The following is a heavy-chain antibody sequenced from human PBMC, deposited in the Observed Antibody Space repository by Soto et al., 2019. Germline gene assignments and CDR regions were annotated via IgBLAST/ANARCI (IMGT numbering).Heavy chain of an antibody. Sequence: QVQLVESGGGVVQPGRSLRLSCAASGFTFSSYGMHWVRQAPGKGLEWVAVISYDGSNKYYADSVKGRFTISRDNSKNTLYLQMNSLRAEDTAVYYCAKDFQQLFPLFDYWGQGTLVTVSS. D-gene: IGHD6-13*01. V-gene: IGHV3-30*18. CDR3: AKDFQQLFPLFDY. J-gene: IGHJ4*02. CDR2: ISYDGSNK. CDR1: GFTFSSYG.